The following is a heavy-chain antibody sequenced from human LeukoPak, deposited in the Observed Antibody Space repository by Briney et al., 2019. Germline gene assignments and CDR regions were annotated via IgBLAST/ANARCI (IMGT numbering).Heavy chain of an antibody. CDR1: GASISTGSHH. CDR2: IYTSGST. V-gene: IGHV4-61*02. CDR3: ARDKGGFLYFGEYDP. J-gene: IGHJ5*02. D-gene: IGHD3-10*01. Sequence: SETLSLTCTVSGASISTGSHHWSWIRQPAGKGLEWIGRIYTSGSTNYNPSLKSRVSISVDMSKNQFSLKLSSVTAADTAVYYCARDKGGFLYFGEYDPWGQGTLVTVSS.